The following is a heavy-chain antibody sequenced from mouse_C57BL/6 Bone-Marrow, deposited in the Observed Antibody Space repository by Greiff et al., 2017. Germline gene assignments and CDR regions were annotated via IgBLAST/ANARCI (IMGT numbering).Heavy chain of an antibody. CDR1: GFTFSSYG. Sequence: EVKLMESGGDLVKPGGSLKLSCAASGFTFSSYGMSWVRQTPDKRLEWVATISSGGSYTYYPDSVKGRFTISRDNAKNTLYLQMSSLKSEDTAMYYCARRSYAMDYWGQGTSVTGSS. V-gene: IGHV5-6*02. J-gene: IGHJ4*01. CDR3: ARRSYAMDY. CDR2: ISSGGSYT.